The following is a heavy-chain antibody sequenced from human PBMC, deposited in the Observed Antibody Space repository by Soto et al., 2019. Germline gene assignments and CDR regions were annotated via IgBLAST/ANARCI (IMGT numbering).Heavy chain of an antibody. Sequence: SETLSLTCTVSGGSISSGNYYWSWIRQPPGKGLEWIGFMSYSGSTSYNASLKSRVTISVDTSKSQFSLKLSSVTAADTAVYYCARHARIIAARRGIDYWGQGTLVTV. CDR1: GGSISSGNYY. D-gene: IGHD6-6*01. V-gene: IGHV4-30-4*01. J-gene: IGHJ4*02. CDR2: MSYSGST. CDR3: ARHARIIAARRGIDY.